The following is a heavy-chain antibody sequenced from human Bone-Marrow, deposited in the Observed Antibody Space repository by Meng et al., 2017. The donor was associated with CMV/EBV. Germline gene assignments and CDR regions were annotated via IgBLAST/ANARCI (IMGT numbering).Heavy chain of an antibody. V-gene: IGHV4-34*01. CDR3: ARGGVSGYCDH. J-gene: IGHJ4*02. Sequence: SETLSLTCAVYGGSFSGYYWSWIRQPQGKGLEWIGEINHSRSTNTNPSLKSRVTISVETSKNQFYLKLSSVTAADTAVYYCARGGVSGYCDHWGQGTLVTVSS. D-gene: IGHD3-22*01. CDR1: GGSFSGYY. CDR2: INHSRST.